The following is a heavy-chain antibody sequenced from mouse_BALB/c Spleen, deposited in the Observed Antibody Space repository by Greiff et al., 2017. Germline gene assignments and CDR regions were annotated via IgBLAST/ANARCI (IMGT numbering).Heavy chain of an antibody. D-gene: IGHD1-1*01. CDR2: ISSGGSYT. CDR3: TRDSSYVFDY. CDR1: GFTFSSYT. V-gene: IGHV5-6-4*01. J-gene: IGHJ2*01. Sequence: DVHLVESGGGSVKPGGSLKLSCAASGFTFSSYTMSWVRQTPEKRLEWVATISSGGSYTYYPDSVKGRFTISRDNAKNTLYLQMSSLKSEDTAMYYCTRDSSYVFDYWGQGTTLTVSS.